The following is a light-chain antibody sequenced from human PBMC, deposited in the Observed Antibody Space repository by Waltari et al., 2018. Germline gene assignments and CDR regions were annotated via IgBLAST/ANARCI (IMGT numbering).Light chain of an antibody. CDR2: EDT. CDR1: TLPKKY. CDR3: YSTDSSGNHRV. J-gene: IGLJ3*02. Sequence: SYELTQPPSVSVSPGQTARLTCPGDTLPKKYAYWYQQKPGQAPVVVIYEDTKRPSGIPERFSGSSSGTMATFTISGAQVEDEADYYCYSTDSSGNHRVFGRGTKLTVL. V-gene: IGLV3-10*01.